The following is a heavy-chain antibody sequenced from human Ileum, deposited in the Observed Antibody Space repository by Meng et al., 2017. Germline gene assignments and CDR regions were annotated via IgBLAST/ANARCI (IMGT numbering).Heavy chain of an antibody. J-gene: IGHJ4*02. CDR1: GFTFTDAW. V-gene: IGHV3-15*05. D-gene: IGHD6-19*01. CDR3: TYGVSFGGWYTDVDY. CDR2: IKSKLYGEKT. Sequence: GESLKISCAGSGFTFTDAWMSWFRQAPGKGLEWVGRIKSKLYGEKTEYAAPVKGRFTISRDDSKNMFYLQMNSLKIEDTAVYYCTYGVSFGGWYTDVDYWGRGTLVTVSS.